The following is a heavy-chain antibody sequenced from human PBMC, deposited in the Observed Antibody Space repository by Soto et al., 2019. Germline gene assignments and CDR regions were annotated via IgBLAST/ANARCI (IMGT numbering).Heavy chain of an antibody. Sequence: EAHLLESGGGLVQPGGSLRLSCAGSGLAFNNYAVTWVRQAPGKGLEWVSGISGSGAGTYYADSVRGRFTISRDNSKNVVYLQMNSLRAEDTAIYHCAKDPNGDYVGAFDDWGQGTLVTVSS. CDR3: AKDPNGDYVGAFDD. CDR1: GLAFNNYA. J-gene: IGHJ4*02. D-gene: IGHD2-21*02. V-gene: IGHV3-23*01. CDR2: ISGSGAGT.